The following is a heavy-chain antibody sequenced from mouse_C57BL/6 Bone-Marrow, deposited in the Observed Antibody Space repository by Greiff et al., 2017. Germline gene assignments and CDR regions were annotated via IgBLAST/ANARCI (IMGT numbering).Heavy chain of an antibody. J-gene: IGHJ2*01. Sequence: VQRVESGPELVKPGASVKISCKASGYAFSSSWMNWVKQRPGKGLEWIGRIYPGDGDTNYNGKFKGKATLTADKSSSTAYMQLSSLTSEDSAVYFCARGKTGGYWGQGTTLTVSS. D-gene: IGHD3-2*01. CDR2: IYPGDGDT. V-gene: IGHV1-82*01. CDR1: GYAFSSSW. CDR3: ARGKTGGY.